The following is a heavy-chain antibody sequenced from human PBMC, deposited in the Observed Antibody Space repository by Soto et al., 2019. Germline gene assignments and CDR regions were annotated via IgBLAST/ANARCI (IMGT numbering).Heavy chain of an antibody. CDR3: ARHLCDYLAR. V-gene: IGHV5-51*01. J-gene: IGHJ4*02. CDR1: GYSFTNYC. CDR2: IYPGDSDT. D-gene: IGHD4-17*01. Sequence: GESLKISCKGSGYSFTNYCIAWLRQVPGKGLEWMGIIYPGDSDTKYSPSFQGQVTISVDKSSSTAYLLWSSLKASDTAIYYCARHLCDYLARWGQGTIVTVSS.